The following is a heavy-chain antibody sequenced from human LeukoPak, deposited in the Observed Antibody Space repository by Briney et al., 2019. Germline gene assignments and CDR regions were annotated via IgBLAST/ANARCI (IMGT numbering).Heavy chain of an antibody. D-gene: IGHD2-2*01. J-gene: IGHJ4*02. CDR2: INPNSGGT. CDR1: GYTFTGYY. CDR3: ARVECSSTSCYGRGVLDY. Sequence: ASVKVSCKAPGYTFTGYYMHWVRQAPGQGLEWMGWINPNSGGTNYAQKFQGRVTMTRDTSISTAYMELSRLRSDDTAVYYCARVECSSTSCYGRGVLDYWGQGTLVTVSS. V-gene: IGHV1-2*02.